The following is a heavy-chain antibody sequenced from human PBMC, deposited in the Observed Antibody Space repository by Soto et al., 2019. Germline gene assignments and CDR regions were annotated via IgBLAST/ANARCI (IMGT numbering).Heavy chain of an antibody. Sequence: PGGSLRLSCAASGFTFSDYYMSWIRQAPGEGLEWVSYISSSSSYTNYADSVKGRFTISRDNAKNSLYLQMNSLRAEDTAVYYCARDTSITMIGYYGMDVWGQGTTVTVSS. CDR2: ISSSSSYT. D-gene: IGHD3-22*01. V-gene: IGHV3-11*06. CDR3: ARDTSITMIGYYGMDV. CDR1: GFTFSDYY. J-gene: IGHJ6*02.